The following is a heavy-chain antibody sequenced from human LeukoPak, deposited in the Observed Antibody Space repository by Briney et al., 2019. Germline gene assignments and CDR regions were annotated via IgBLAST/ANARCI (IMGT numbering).Heavy chain of an antibody. CDR1: GFTFSSYG. V-gene: IGHV3-33*01. Sequence: GGSLRLSCAASGFTFSSYGMHWVRQAPGKGLEWVAVIWYDGSNKYYADSVKGRFTISRDNSKNTLYLQMNSLRAEDTATYYCTRGLRVELAIDYWGQGTLVTVSS. D-gene: IGHD6-6*01. J-gene: IGHJ4*02. CDR2: IWYDGSNK. CDR3: TRGLRVELAIDY.